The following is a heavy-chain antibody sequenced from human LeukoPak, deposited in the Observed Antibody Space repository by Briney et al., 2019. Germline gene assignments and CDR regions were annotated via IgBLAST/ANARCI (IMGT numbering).Heavy chain of an antibody. CDR1: GFTVSSNY. V-gene: IGHV3-66*01. J-gene: IGHJ3*02. Sequence: SGGSLRLSCAASGFTVSSNYMSWVRQAPGQGLEWVSVIYSGGSTYYADSVKGRFTISRDNSKNTLYLQMNSLRAEDTAVYYCARDRGVVGDAFDIWGQGTMVTVSS. CDR2: IYSGGST. CDR3: ARDRGVVGDAFDI. D-gene: IGHD2-15*01.